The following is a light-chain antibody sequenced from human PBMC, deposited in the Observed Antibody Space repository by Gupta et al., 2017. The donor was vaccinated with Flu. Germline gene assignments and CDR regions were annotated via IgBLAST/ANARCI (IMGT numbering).Light chain of an antibody. Sequence: DIQMTQSPSSLSPSVGDRVTISCQASQNINNYLNWFQQKSWKAPKLLVYAASSLQTGVPSRFSGSGSGTEFSLTITRLQPDDLATYYCQLIDSTANTFSQWTKVEI. CDR3: QLIDSTANT. J-gene: IGKJ2*01. V-gene: IGKV1-39*01. CDR2: AAS. CDR1: QNINNY.